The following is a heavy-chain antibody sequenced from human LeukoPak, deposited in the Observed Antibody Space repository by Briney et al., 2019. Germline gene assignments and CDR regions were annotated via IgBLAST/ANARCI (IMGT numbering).Heavy chain of an antibody. Sequence: GESLKISCXGSGYSFTSYWIGWVRQMPGKGLEWMGSIYPGDSDTRYSPSFQGQVTISADKSISTAYLQWSSLKASDTAMYYCARASQLLGYCSGGSCYDHPDYWGQGTLVTVSS. D-gene: IGHD2-15*01. CDR3: ARASQLLGYCSGGSCYDHPDY. CDR2: IYPGDSDT. V-gene: IGHV5-51*01. J-gene: IGHJ4*02. CDR1: GYSFTSYW.